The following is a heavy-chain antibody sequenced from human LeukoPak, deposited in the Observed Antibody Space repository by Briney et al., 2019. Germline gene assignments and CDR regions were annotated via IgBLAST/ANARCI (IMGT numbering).Heavy chain of an antibody. V-gene: IGHV4-59*01. J-gene: IGHJ4*02. D-gene: IGHD5-18*01. CDR2: IYYSGRT. Sequence: PSETLSLTCSGSGGSISSYYWSWIRQPPGKGLEWIGHIYYSGRTNYNPSLKSRVTISVDASKNQFSLTLSSVTAADTAVYYCARGQKYRNGYTVTELGSGYFDYWGQGTLVTVSS. CDR1: GGSISSYY. CDR3: ARGQKYRNGYTVTELGSGYFDY.